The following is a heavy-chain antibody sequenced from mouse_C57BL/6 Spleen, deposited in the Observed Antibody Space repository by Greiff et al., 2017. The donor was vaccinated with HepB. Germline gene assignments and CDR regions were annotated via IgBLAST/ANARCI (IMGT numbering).Heavy chain of an antibody. CDR3: ARSVYYGNYFDY. Sequence: QVQLQQPGAELVKPGASVTLSCKASVYTFTSYWMHWVKQRPGQGLEWIGMIHPNSGSTNYNEKFKSKATLTVDKSSSTAYMQLCSLTSEDSAVYYCARSVYYGNYFDYWGQGTTLTVSS. V-gene: IGHV1-64*01. D-gene: IGHD2-1*01. J-gene: IGHJ2*01. CDR1: VYTFTSYW. CDR2: IHPNSGST.